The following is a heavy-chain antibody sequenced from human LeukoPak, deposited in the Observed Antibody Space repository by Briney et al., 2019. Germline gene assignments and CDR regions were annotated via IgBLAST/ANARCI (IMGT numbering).Heavy chain of an antibody. CDR2: ISSNGGST. CDR3: ARGYCSGGSCYLIRGWYYYYYMDV. Sequence: GGSLRLSCAASGFTFSSYAMHWVRQAPGKGLEYVSAISSNGGSTYYANSVKGRFTISRDNSKNTLYLQMGSLRAEDMAVYYCARGYCSGGSCYLIRGWYYYYYMDVWGKGTTVTISS. CDR1: GFTFSSYA. D-gene: IGHD2-15*01. V-gene: IGHV3-64*01. J-gene: IGHJ6*03.